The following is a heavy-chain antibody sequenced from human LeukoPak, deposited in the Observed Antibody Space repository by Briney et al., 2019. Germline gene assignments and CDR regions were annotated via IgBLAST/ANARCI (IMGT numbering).Heavy chain of an antibody. CDR1: GFTFSAFA. CDR2: ISGIGRTT. Sequence: GGSLRLSCAASGFTFSAFAMTWVRQAPGKGLEWVSGISGIGRTTYYADSVKGRFTISRDNSENTLYLQMNSLRAEDTAVYYCARAVELPTGPNWFDPWGQGTLVTVSS. V-gene: IGHV3-23*01. CDR3: ARAVELPTGPNWFDP. D-gene: IGHD1-14*01. J-gene: IGHJ5*02.